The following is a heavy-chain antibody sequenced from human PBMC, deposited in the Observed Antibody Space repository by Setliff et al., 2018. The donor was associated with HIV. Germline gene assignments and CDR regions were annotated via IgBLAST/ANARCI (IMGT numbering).Heavy chain of an antibody. CDR1: KFIFSSYS. V-gene: IGHV3-7*01. CDR2: IKQDGSEK. J-gene: IGHJ4*02. CDR3: ARDPLPCSSPSCYPPGYFDY. Sequence: PGGSLRLSCVASKFIFSSYSMSWVRQAPGKGLEWVANIKQDGSEKYYVDSVKGRFTISRDNAKNSLYLQMNSLRAEDTAVYYCARDPLPCSSPSCYPPGYFDYWGQGTLVTVSS. D-gene: IGHD2-2*01.